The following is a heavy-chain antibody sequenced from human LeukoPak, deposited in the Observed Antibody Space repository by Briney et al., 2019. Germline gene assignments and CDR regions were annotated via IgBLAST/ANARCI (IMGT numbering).Heavy chain of an antibody. CDR3: ARRAKGSGSYDY. Sequence: SETLSLTCSVSGGSISGYYWSWIRQPPGKGLEWIAYIHYSGSTNYNPSLKSRVTISVDTSKNQFSLKLSPVTAADTAVYYCARRAKGSGSYDYWGQGTLVTVSS. V-gene: IGHV4-59*01. D-gene: IGHD1-26*01. CDR1: GGSISGYY. CDR2: IHYSGST. J-gene: IGHJ4*02.